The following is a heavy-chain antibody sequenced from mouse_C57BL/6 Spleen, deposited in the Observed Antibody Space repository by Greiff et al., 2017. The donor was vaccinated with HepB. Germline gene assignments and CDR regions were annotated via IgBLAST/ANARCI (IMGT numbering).Heavy chain of an antibody. J-gene: IGHJ2*01. D-gene: IGHD3-2*02. CDR2: INPGSGGT. V-gene: IGHV1-54*01. CDR3: ARGGQRRPYVDY. Sequence: VQLQQSGAELVRPGTSVKVSCKASGYAFTNYLIEWVKQRPGQGLEWIGVINPGSGGTNYNEKFKGKATLTADKSSSTAYMQLSSLTSEDSAVYFCARGGQRRPYVDYWGQGTTLTVSS. CDR1: GYAFTNYL.